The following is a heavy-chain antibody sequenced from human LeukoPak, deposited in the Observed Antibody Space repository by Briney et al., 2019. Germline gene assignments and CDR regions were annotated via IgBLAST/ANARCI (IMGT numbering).Heavy chain of an antibody. CDR3: AKGRASLPRWYYFDY. J-gene: IGHJ4*02. CDR2: ISGSGGST. CDR1: GFTFSSYA. Sequence: PGGSLRLSCAASGFTFSSYAMSWVRQAPGKGLEWVSAISGSGGSTYYADSVKGRFTISRDNSKNTLYLQMNSLRAEDTAVYYCAKGRASLPRWYYFDYWGQGTLVTVSS. D-gene: IGHD1-26*01. V-gene: IGHV3-23*01.